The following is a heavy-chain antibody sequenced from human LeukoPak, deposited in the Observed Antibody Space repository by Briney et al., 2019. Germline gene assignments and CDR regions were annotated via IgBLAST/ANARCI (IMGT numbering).Heavy chain of an antibody. J-gene: IGHJ4*02. D-gene: IGHD3-9*01. CDR2: IHDTRST. V-gene: IGHV4-4*02. Sequence: PSETLSLTCTVSGGSISRSNWWSWVRQPPGKGLEWIGEIHDTRSTNYNPPLKSRVTMSLDKSKNQFSLNLNSVTAADTAVYYCATYYDILSGYTFDYWGQGTLVAVSS. CDR1: GGSISRSNW. CDR3: ATYYDILSGYTFDY.